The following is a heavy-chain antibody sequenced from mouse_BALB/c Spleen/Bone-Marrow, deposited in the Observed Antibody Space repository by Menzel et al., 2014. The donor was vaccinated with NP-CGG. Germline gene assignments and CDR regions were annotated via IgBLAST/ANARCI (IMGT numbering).Heavy chain of an antibody. CDR2: INPSTGYT. J-gene: IGHJ2*01. Sequence: QVHVKQSGAELAKPGASVKMSCKASGYTFTSYWMHWVKQRPGQGLEWIGYINPSTGYTEYNQKFKATLTADKSSITAYMQLSSLTSEGSAVYYCARRGDYWGQGTTLTVSS. V-gene: IGHV1-7*01. CDR1: GYTFTSYW. CDR3: ARRGDY.